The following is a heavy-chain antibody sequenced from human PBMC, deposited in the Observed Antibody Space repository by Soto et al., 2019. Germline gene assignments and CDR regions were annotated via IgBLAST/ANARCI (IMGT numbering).Heavy chain of an antibody. D-gene: IGHD1-26*01. CDR1: GGTFSSYA. Sequence: SVKVSCKASGGTFSSYAISWVRQAPGQGLEWMGGIIPIFGTANYAQKFQGRVTITADESTSTAYMELSSLRSEDTAAYYCARGPYSGTIGKFDYWGQGTLVTVSS. J-gene: IGHJ4*02. CDR3: ARGPYSGTIGKFDY. CDR2: IIPIFGTA. V-gene: IGHV1-69*13.